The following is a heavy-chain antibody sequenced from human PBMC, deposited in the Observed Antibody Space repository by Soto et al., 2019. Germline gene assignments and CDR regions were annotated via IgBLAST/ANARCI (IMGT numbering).Heavy chain of an antibody. CDR3: ARGGVSTRPFDY. J-gene: IGHJ4*02. V-gene: IGHV5-51*01. D-gene: IGHD3-3*01. CDR1: GYNFAGYW. CDR2: IYPSDSDT. Sequence: GEPLKISCKGAGYNFAGYWIAWVRQMPGKGLEVMGIIYPSDSDTRYRPSFQGQVTISADKSISSAYLQWSSLRASDTAMYYCARGGVSTRPFDYWGQGTPVTVSS.